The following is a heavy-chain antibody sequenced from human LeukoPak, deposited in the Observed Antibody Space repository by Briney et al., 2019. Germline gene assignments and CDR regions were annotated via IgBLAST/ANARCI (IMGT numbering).Heavy chain of an antibody. CDR2: ISSSSSYI. J-gene: IGHJ4*02. D-gene: IGHD3-22*01. Sequence: PGGSLRLSCAASGYTFSSYSMNWVRQAPGKGLEWVSSISSSSSYIYYADSVKGRFTISRDNAKNSLYLKMNSLRAEDTAVYYCARGANPYYYDSSGYYQNYPFDYWGQGTLVTVSS. CDR3: ARGANPYYYDSSGYYQNYPFDY. V-gene: IGHV3-21*01. CDR1: GYTFSSYS.